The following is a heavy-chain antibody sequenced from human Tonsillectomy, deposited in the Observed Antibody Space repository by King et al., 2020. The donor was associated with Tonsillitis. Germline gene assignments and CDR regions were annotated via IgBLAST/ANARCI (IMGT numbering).Heavy chain of an antibody. V-gene: IGHV3-66*01. D-gene: IGHD6-6*01. Sequence: DVQLVESGGGLVQPGGSLRLSCAASGCTVSSNYMSWVRQAPGKGLEWVAVIYSGGSTYYAGSVKGRFTISTDNSKNQLYLQMNSLKAEDTSVYYCAVENRSSSPYWGQGTLVTVSS. CDR1: GCTVSSNY. J-gene: IGHJ4*02. CDR3: AVENRSSSPY. CDR2: IYSGGST.